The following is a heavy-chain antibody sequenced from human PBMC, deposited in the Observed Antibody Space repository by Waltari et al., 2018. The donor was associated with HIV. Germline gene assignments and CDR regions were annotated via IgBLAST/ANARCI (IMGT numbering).Heavy chain of an antibody. CDR1: GFIFSSYW. J-gene: IGHJ4*02. Sequence: EGLMVESGGGLVQPGGSLRLSCEASGFIFSSYWMHWVRQAPGKGLVWVSRINSDGNTTTYADSVKGRFTSSRDNAKNTLFLQMDSLRAEDTAVYFCVREYSSSRFFDYWGQGTLVTVSS. V-gene: IGHV3-74*01. CDR3: VREYSSSRFFDY. D-gene: IGHD6-13*01. CDR2: INSDGNTT.